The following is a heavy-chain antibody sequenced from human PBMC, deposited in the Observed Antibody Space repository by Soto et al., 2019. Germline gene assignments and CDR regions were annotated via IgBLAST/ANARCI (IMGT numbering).Heavy chain of an antibody. CDR2: MNPNSGNT. Sequence: ASVKVSCKASGYTFTSYDINWVRQATGQGLEWMGWMNPNSGNTGYAQKFQGRVTMTRNTSISTAYMELSSLRSEDTAVYYCARGQQWLVFSYYYYYMDVWGKGTTVTVSS. D-gene: IGHD6-19*01. CDR1: GYTFTSYD. CDR3: ARGQQWLVFSYYYYYMDV. V-gene: IGHV1-8*01. J-gene: IGHJ6*03.